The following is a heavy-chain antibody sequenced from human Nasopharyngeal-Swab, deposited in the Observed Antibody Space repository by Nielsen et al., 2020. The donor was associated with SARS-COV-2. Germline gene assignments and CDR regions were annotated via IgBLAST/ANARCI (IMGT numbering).Heavy chain of an antibody. CDR2: INAYNGNT. J-gene: IGHJ4*02. CDR3: ARGEVPTFADY. D-gene: IGHD2-2*01. Sequence: WVRQAPGQGLQWMGWINAYNGNTNYAQKVQGRVTLTTDTSTSTAYMELRSLRSDDTAVYYCARGEVPTFADYWGQGTLVTV. V-gene: IGHV1-18*01.